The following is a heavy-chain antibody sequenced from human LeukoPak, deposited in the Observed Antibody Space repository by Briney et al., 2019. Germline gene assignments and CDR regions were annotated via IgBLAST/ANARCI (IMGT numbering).Heavy chain of an antibody. V-gene: IGHV4-39*07. Sequence: PSETLSLTCTVSGGSISSSSYYWSWIRQPPGKGLEWIGEINHSGSTNYNPSLKSRVTISVDTSKNQFSLKLSSVTAADTAVYYCARGRLRRPRYYYYYMDVWGKGTTVTVSS. J-gene: IGHJ6*03. CDR2: INHSGST. CDR3: ARGRLRRPRYYYYYMDV. CDR1: GGSISSSSYY. D-gene: IGHD4-17*01.